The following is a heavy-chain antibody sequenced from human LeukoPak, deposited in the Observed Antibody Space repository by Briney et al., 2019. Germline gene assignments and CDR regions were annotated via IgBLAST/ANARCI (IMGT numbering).Heavy chain of an antibody. V-gene: IGHV3-21*01. Sequence: PGGSLRLSCAASGFTFSSYSMNWVRQAPGKGLEWVSSISSSSIYIYYADSVKGRFTISRDNAKNSLYLQMNSLRAEDTAVYYCARVTEAPYYFDYWGQGTLVTVSS. CDR1: GFTFSSYS. CDR3: ARVTEAPYYFDY. CDR2: ISSSSIYI. J-gene: IGHJ4*02.